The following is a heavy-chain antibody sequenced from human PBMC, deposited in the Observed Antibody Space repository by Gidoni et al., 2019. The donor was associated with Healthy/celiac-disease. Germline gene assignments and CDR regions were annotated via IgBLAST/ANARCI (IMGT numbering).Heavy chain of an antibody. CDR3: ARGRYGDYLIFDY. Sequence: QVQLQASGPGLVKPSETLSLTCTVSGGSISSYYWSWIRQPPGKGLEWIGYIYYSGSTNYNPSLKSRVTISVDTSKNQFSLKLSSVTAADTAVYYCARGRYGDYLIFDYWGQGTLVTVSS. CDR2: IYYSGST. V-gene: IGHV4-59*01. J-gene: IGHJ4*02. CDR1: GGSISSYY. D-gene: IGHD4-17*01.